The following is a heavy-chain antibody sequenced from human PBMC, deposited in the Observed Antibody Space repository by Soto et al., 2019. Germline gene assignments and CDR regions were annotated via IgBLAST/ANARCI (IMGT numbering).Heavy chain of an antibody. CDR1: GGSFSGYY. J-gene: IGHJ4*02. CDR3: ARTEYSSSSGY. Sequence: SETLSLTCAVYGGSFSGYYWSWIRQPPGKGLEWIGEINHSGSTNYNPSLKSRVTISVDTSKNQFSLKLSSVTAADTAVYYCARTEYSSSSGYWGQGTLVTVSS. D-gene: IGHD6-6*01. CDR2: INHSGST. V-gene: IGHV4-34*01.